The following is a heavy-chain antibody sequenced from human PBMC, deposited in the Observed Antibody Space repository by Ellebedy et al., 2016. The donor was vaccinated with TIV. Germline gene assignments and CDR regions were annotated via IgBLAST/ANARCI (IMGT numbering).Heavy chain of an antibody. CDR3: AREGREEGAVMAILDY. CDR1: GYTFTRDT. CDR2: INPGSGNI. D-gene: IGHD2-21*01. V-gene: IGHV1-3*01. J-gene: IGHJ4*02. Sequence: AASVKVSCRASGYTFTRDTIQWVRQAPGQRLEWMGWINPGSGNIHYSQILQARATITRDTSASTVDMELSSLRSDDTAVYYCAREGREEGAVMAILDYWGQGTLVTVSS.